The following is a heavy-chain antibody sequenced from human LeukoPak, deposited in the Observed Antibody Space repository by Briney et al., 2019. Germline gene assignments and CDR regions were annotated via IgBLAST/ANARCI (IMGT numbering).Heavy chain of an antibody. D-gene: IGHD3-9*01. Sequence: ASVKVSCKASGYTFTGYYMNWVRQAPGQGLEWMGWINSDSGFTKYARKFQGRVTMTRDTSITTVYMDLTRLTSDDTAVYYCARNFDMKGFDPWGQGTLVTVSS. CDR2: INSDSGFT. V-gene: IGHV1-2*02. CDR1: GYTFTGYY. CDR3: ARNFDMKGFDP. J-gene: IGHJ5*02.